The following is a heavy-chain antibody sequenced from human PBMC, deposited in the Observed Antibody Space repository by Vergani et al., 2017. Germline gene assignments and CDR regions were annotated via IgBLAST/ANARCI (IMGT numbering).Heavy chain of an antibody. CDR3: ARLILTGVNAFDI. Sequence: QLQLQESGPGLVKPSETLSLTCTVSGASISSSSYYWGWIRQPPGKGLEWIGSIYYSGSTNFNPSLKSRVTISVDKSQNQFSLKLSSVTAADTAVYYCARLILTGVNAFDIWGQGTLVTVSS. CDR1: GASISSSSYY. J-gene: IGHJ3*02. V-gene: IGHV4-39*07. D-gene: IGHD3-9*01. CDR2: IYYSGST.